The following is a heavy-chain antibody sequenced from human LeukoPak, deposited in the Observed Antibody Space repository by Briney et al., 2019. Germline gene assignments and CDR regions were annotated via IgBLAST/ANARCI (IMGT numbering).Heavy chain of an antibody. CDR1: GYTFTSYG. D-gene: IGHD2-21*02. CDR2: ISAYNGHT. V-gene: IGHV1-18*03. J-gene: IGHJ4*02. Sequence: ASVKVSCKSSGYTFTSYGISWVRQAPGRGLQWMGWISAYNGHTNYAQKLQGRVTISRDTSASIAYMELSSLRSDDMAVYYCARGIWSTTLTAYYMDYWGQGTLVTVSS. CDR3: ARGIWSTTLTAYYMDY.